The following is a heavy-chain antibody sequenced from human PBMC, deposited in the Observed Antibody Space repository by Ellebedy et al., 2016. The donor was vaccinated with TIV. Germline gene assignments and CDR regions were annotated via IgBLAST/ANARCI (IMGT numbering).Heavy chain of an antibody. CDR1: GFTLTNYW. CDR3: ARAIYGASYL. D-gene: IGHD4-17*01. V-gene: IGHV3-7*01. CDR2: TNEDGTKK. J-gene: IGHJ2*01. Sequence: GESLKISCTASGFTLTNYWMTWVRQAPGRGLEWVANTNEDGTKKHFVDSVRGRFTISRDDAGNSLYLQMSSLGGEDTAVYYCARAIYGASYLWGRGTLVTVSS.